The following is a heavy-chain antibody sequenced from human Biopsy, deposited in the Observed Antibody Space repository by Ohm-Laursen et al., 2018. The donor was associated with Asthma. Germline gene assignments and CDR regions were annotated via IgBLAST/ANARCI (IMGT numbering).Heavy chain of an antibody. V-gene: IGHV4-34*01. J-gene: IGHJ4*02. CDR2: IDQSGYT. Sequence: DTLSLTCTVYGGYLTGHYWNWIRQPPGKGLEWIGEIDQSGYTNYNPSLKSRVTISADTSKNQFHLNLGSVTAADTAVYYCARHWDWGSFFDYWGQGTPVTVSS. CDR1: GGYLTGHY. D-gene: IGHD7-27*01. CDR3: ARHWDWGSFFDY.